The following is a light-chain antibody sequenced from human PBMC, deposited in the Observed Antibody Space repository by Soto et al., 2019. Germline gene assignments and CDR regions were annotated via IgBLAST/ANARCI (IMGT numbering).Light chain of an antibody. V-gene: IGLV2-14*01. CDR2: DVS. CDR1: SSDVGGYNY. CDR3: SSYTSSSILYV. J-gene: IGLJ1*01. Sequence: QSVLTQPASVSGSPGQSITISCTGTSSDVGGYNYVSRYQQHPGKAPKLMIYDVSNRPSGVSNRFSGSKSGNTASLTISGLQAEDEADYYCSSYTSSSILYVFGTGTKLTVL.